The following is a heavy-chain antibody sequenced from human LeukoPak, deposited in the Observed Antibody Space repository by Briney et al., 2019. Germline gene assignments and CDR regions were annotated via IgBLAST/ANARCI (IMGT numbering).Heavy chain of an antibody. CDR1: GGSLSAYY. Sequence: SETLSLTCAVYGGSLSAYYWGWIRQPPGKGLEWIGSIYYSGSTYYNPSLKSRVTISVDTSKNQFSLKLSSVTAADTAVYYCARVYDRLLWFGELFDKVENFDYWGQGTLVTVSS. J-gene: IGHJ4*02. CDR2: IYYSGST. CDR3: ARVYDRLLWFGELFDKVENFDY. V-gene: IGHV4-34*01. D-gene: IGHD3-10*01.